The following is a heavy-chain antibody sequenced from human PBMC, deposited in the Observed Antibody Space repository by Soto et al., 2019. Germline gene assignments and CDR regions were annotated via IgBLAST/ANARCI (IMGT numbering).Heavy chain of an antibody. J-gene: IGHJ3*02. Sequence: PGESLKISCKGSGCSFTSYWIGWVRQMPGKGLEWMGIIYPGDSDTRYSPSFQGQVTISADKSISTAYLQWSSLKASDTAMYYCARGRAYYDSSGYYPWAIWGQGTMVTVSS. D-gene: IGHD3-22*01. V-gene: IGHV5-51*01. CDR1: GCSFTSYW. CDR2: IYPGDSDT. CDR3: ARGRAYYDSSGYYPWAI.